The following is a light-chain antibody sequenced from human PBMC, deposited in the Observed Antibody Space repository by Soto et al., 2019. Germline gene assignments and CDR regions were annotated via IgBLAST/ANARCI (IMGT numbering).Light chain of an antibody. CDR3: SSYTTSSTYV. V-gene: IGLV2-14*01. J-gene: IGLJ1*01. Sequence: QSALTQPASVSGSPGQSIAISCTGTSSDVGGYNYVSWYQQHPGKAPKLILCDVSNRPSGVSDRFSGSKSGNTASLTISGLQTEDEADYYCSSYTTSSTYVFGTGTKVPV. CDR2: DVS. CDR1: SSDVGGYNY.